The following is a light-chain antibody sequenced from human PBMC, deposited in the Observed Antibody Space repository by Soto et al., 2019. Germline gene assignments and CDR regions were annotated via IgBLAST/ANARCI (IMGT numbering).Light chain of an antibody. CDR2: DVS. CDR3: SSYTTSSPYV. J-gene: IGLJ1*01. Sequence: QSALTQPASVSGSPGQSITISCTGTSSDVGGYNYVSWYQQHPGKAPKLMICDVSDRPSGLSNRFSGSKSGNTASLTISGLQAEDEADYYCSSYTTSSPYVFGTGTKLTVL. CDR1: SSDVGGYNY. V-gene: IGLV2-14*01.